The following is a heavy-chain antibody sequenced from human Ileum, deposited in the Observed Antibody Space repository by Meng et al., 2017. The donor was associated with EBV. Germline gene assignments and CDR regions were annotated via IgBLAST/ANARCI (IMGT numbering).Heavy chain of an antibody. J-gene: IGHJ5*02. CDR3: ARGSGAGGRDWFDP. CDR1: GYTFINHD. CDR2: MNSYTGNA. Sequence: VKVVALWAGLTEPGASRKVSCKAAGYTFINHDINGVRQAAGQGLESIGWMNSYTGNAGYAQKFRGRVTMTRDTSINTAYLEVISLTSEDTAVYYCARGSGAGGRDWFDPWGQGTLVTVSS. V-gene: IGHV1-8*01. D-gene: IGHD3-16*01.